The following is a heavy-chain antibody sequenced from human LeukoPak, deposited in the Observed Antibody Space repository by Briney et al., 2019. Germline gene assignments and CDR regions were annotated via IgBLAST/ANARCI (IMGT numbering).Heavy chain of an antibody. CDR2: IYYSGST. CDR3: ARRYYSMVRGVPTYFDY. V-gene: IGHV4-39*07. D-gene: IGHD3-10*01. Sequence: SETLSLTCTVSGGSISSSSYYWGWIRQPPGKGLECIGSIYYSGSTYYNPSLKSRVTISVDTSKNQFSLKLSSVTAADTAVYYCARRYYSMVRGVPTYFDYWGQGTLVTVSS. J-gene: IGHJ4*02. CDR1: GGSISSSSYY.